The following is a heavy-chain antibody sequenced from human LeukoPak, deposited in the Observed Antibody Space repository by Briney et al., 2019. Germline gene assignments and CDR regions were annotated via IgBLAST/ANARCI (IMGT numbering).Heavy chain of an antibody. CDR1: GGTFTIYY. Sequence: ASVKVSCKASGGTFTIYYMHWVRQAPGQGLEWMGIINPSGGSTSYAQKFQGRVTMTRDTSTSTVYMELSSLRSEDTAVYYCARDSGGYERVAALYYFDYWGQGTLVTVSS. CDR3: ARDSGGYERVAALYYFDY. V-gene: IGHV1-46*01. CDR2: INPSGGST. D-gene: IGHD1-26*01. J-gene: IGHJ4*02.